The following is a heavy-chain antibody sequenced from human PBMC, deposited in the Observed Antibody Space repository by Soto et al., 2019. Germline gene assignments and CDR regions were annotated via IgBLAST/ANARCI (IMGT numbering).Heavy chain of an antibody. J-gene: IGHJ4*02. Sequence: SETLSLTCTVSGASITSYYWSWIRQPPGKGQEWIGYMYYSGSTNYNPSLKSRVTMLIDTSKNQFSLRLSSVTAADTAVYYCACSDCSTTSCYAEFDCWGQGTLVTVSS. CDR3: ACSDCSTTSCYAEFDC. CDR2: MYYSGST. D-gene: IGHD2-2*01. V-gene: IGHV4-59*08. CDR1: GASITSYY.